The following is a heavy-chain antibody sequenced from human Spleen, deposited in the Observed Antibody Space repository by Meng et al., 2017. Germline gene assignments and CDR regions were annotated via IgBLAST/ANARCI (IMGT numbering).Heavy chain of an antibody. CDR3: ARMSLNGRWLVL. V-gene: IGHV3-23*01. Sequence: GESLKISCAASGFTFSSSAMSWVRQAPGKGLEWVSLIIYSGGTTYYADSVKGRFTISRDTSKNTLSLQMNSLRPEDTAIYYCARMSLNGRWLVLWGQGRLVTVSS. CDR1: GFTFSSSA. CDR2: IIYSGGTT. J-gene: IGHJ4*02. D-gene: IGHD6-19*01.